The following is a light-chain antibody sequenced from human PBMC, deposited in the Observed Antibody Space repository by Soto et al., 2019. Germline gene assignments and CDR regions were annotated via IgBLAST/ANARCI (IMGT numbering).Light chain of an antibody. CDR2: DAS. V-gene: IGKV3-11*01. CDR1: QSVRRY. J-gene: IGKJ5*01. Sequence: EIVLTQSPATLSLSPGERATLSCRASQSVRRYLAWYQQKPGQAPRLLXYDASTRANGIPARFSGSGSETDLTLTITSLEPEDFAVYYCQQRNNWPPITFGQGTRLEIK. CDR3: QQRNNWPPIT.